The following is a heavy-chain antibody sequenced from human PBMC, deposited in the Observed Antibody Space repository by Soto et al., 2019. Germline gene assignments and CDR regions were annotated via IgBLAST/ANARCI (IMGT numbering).Heavy chain of an antibody. CDR2: ISGSGGST. CDR1: GFTFSSYA. J-gene: IGHJ4*02. Sequence: EVQLLESGGGLVQPGGSLRLSCAASGFTFSSYAMSWVRQAPGKGLEWVSAISGSGGSTYYADSVKGRFTISRDNSKNTPYLQMNSLRAEDTAVYYCAKDTVIVVVITGDDYFDYWGQGTLVTVSS. V-gene: IGHV3-23*01. D-gene: IGHD3-22*01. CDR3: AKDTVIVVVITGDDYFDY.